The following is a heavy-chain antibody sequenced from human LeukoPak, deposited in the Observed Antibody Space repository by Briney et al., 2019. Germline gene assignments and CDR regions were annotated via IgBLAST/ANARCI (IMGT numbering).Heavy chain of an antibody. Sequence: SETLSLTCTVSGASIRNNYWTWIRQTPGKGLEWIGYIYHTGATIYNPSLKSRCSMSVELYEEQFSVKLTSVTAADTAVYFCGRYGGSGWVIDSWGQGTLVTVSS. CDR1: GASIRNNY. D-gene: IGHD6-19*01. CDR2: IYHTGAT. J-gene: IGHJ4*03. V-gene: IGHV4-59*08. CDR3: GRYGGSGWVIDS.